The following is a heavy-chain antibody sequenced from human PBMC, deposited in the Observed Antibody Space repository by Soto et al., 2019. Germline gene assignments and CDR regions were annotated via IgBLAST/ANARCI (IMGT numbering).Heavy chain of an antibody. CDR3: ASGFCPGVRGGYDY. J-gene: IGHJ4*02. V-gene: IGHV1-8*01. Sequence: QVQLVQSGAEVKKPGASVKVSCQASGYTFTSYDINWVRQATGQGLEGMGWMNPNNTNTGYAQKFQGRLTMTRNTAMGTAYVELSSLTAEDTAVYYCASGFCPGVRGGYDYLGQGALVTVSS. CDR1: GYTFTSYD. D-gene: IGHD3-10*01. CDR2: MNPNNTNT.